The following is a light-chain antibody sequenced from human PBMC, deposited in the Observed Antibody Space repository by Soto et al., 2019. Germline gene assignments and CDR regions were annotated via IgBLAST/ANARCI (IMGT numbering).Light chain of an antibody. CDR3: QQSYSTPWT. CDR1: QSISSY. Sequence: DIQMTQSPSSLSASVGDRVTITCRASQSISSYLNWYQQKPGKAPKLLIYAASSLQSGVPSRLSGSGSGTDFTLTISSLKPEDFATYYCQQSYSTPWTFGQGTQVEIK. J-gene: IGKJ1*01. CDR2: AAS. V-gene: IGKV1-39*01.